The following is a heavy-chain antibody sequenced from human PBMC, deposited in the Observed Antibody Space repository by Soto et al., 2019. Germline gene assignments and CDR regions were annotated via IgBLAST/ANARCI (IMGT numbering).Heavy chain of an antibody. D-gene: IGHD3-22*01. Sequence: SETLSLTCTVSGGSISSGGYYWSWIRQHPGKGLEWIGYIYYSGSTYYNPSLKSRVTISVDTSKNQFSLKLSSVTAADTAVYYCARDRDSSGVDYWGQGTLVTVSS. J-gene: IGHJ4*02. CDR2: IYYSGST. CDR1: GGSISSGGYY. V-gene: IGHV4-31*03. CDR3: ARDRDSSGVDY.